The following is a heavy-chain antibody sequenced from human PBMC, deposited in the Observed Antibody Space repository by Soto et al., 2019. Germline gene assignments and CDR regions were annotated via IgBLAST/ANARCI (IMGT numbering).Heavy chain of an antibody. Sequence: QVQLVESGGGVVQPGRSLRLSCAASGFTFSSYGMHWVRQAPGKGLEWVAVISYDGSNKYYADAVKGRFTISRDYDKNSLYLQMNSLRVEDAAMYYCAKGSGVTWGQGTTVTVSS. CDR1: GFTFSSYG. J-gene: IGHJ3*01. CDR2: ISYDGSNK. V-gene: IGHV3-30*18. D-gene: IGHD5-18*01. CDR3: AKGSGVT.